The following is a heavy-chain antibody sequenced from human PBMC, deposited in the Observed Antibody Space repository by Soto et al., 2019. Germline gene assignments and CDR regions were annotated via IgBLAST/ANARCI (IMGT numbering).Heavy chain of an antibody. Sequence: QVQLQESGPGLVKPSQTLSLTCTVSGGSISSGGYYWSWIRQHPGKGLEWIGYIYYSGGTYYNPSLKSRVTISVDTSKNQFSLKLSSVTAADTAVYYCARDSYGDHAFDIWGQGTMVTVSS. V-gene: IGHV4-31*03. D-gene: IGHD4-17*01. J-gene: IGHJ3*02. CDR2: IYYSGGT. CDR1: GGSISSGGYY. CDR3: ARDSYGDHAFDI.